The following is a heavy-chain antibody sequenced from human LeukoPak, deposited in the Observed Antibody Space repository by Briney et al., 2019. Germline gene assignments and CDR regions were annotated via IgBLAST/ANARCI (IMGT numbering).Heavy chain of an antibody. CDR3: ARDGIYGSGSYYEISWFDP. D-gene: IGHD3-10*01. V-gene: IGHV1-2*02. Sequence: GASVRVSCKASGYTFTGYYMHWVRQAPGQGVEWMGWINPNSGVTHYAQKFQGRVTMTSDTAISTAYMELSRLRSDDTAVYYCARDGIYGSGSYYEISWFDPWGQGTLVTVSS. J-gene: IGHJ5*02. CDR1: GYTFTGYY. CDR2: INPNSGVT.